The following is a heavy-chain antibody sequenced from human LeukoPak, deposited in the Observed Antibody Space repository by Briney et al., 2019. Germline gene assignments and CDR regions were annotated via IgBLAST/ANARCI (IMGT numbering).Heavy chain of an antibody. Sequence: QSGGSLRLSCAASGFTFSSYWMHWVRQAPGKGLMWVSRINNDGSRTTYADSVKGRFTISRDNAKNTLYLQMNSLRAEDTAVYYCARGQSHYDFWSGGGSNWFDPWGQGTLVTVSS. CDR1: GFTFSSYW. D-gene: IGHD3-3*01. V-gene: IGHV3-74*03. CDR3: ARGQSHYDFWSGGGSNWFDP. J-gene: IGHJ5*02. CDR2: INNDGSRT.